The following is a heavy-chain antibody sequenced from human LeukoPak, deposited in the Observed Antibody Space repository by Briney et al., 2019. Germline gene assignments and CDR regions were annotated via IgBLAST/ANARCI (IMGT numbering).Heavy chain of an antibody. Sequence: GGSLRLSCAASGFTFSSYAMSWVRQAPGKGLEWVSAISGSGGSTYYADPVKGRFTISRDNSKNTLYLQMNSLRAEDTAVYYCGVGGGSRGFDYWGQGTLVTVSS. J-gene: IGHJ4*02. CDR1: GFTFSSYA. CDR3: GVGGGSRGFDY. V-gene: IGHV3-23*01. D-gene: IGHD3-16*01. CDR2: ISGSGGST.